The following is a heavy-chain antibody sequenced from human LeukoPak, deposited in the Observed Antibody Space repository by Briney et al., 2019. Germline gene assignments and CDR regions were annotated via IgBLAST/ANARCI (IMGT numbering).Heavy chain of an antibody. V-gene: IGHV5-51*03. CDR2: IYPGDSDT. Sequence: PGESLKISCKGSGYSFTNYWIGWVRQMPGKGLEWMGIIYPGDSDTRYSPSFQGQVTISVDKSISTAYLQWSSLKALDTAMYYCATTRRDGYNYRDYWGQGTLVTVSS. J-gene: IGHJ4*02. D-gene: IGHD5-24*01. CDR1: GYSFTNYW. CDR3: ATTRRDGYNYRDY.